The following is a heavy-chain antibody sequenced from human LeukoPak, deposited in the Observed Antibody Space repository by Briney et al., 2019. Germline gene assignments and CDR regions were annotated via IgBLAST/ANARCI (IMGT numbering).Heavy chain of an antibody. V-gene: IGHV4-31*03. D-gene: IGHD5-12*01. CDR1: GGSISSGGYY. CDR3: ARVRRGYAPRTVYFDY. CDR2: IYYSGST. Sequence: SETLSLTCTVSGGSISSGGYYWSWIRQHPGKGLEWIGYIYYSGSTYYNPSLKSRVTISVDTSKNQFSLKLSSVTAADTAVYTCARVRRGYAPRTVYFDYGAREPRVTVPS. J-gene: IGHJ4*02.